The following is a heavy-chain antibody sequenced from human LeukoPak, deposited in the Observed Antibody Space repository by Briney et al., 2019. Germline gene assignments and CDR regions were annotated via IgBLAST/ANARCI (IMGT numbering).Heavy chain of an antibody. D-gene: IGHD2-15*01. CDR2: IKQDGSEK. CDR3: ARIQRYCSGGSCYSDYGMDV. V-gene: IGHV3-7*01. J-gene: IGHJ6*02. Sequence: GGSLRLSCAASGFTFSSYWMSWVRQAPGKGLEWVANIKQDGSEKYYVDSVKGRFTISRDNAKYSLYLQMNSLRAEDTAVYYCARIQRYCSGGSCYSDYGMDVWGQGTTVTVSS. CDR1: GFTFSSYW.